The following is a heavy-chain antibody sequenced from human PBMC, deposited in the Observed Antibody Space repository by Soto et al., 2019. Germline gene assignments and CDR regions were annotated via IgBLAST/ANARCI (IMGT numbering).Heavy chain of an antibody. J-gene: IGHJ6*02. CDR3: ARRGGYDFYYGMDV. V-gene: IGHV4-59*08. Sequence: PSETLSLTCTLSGGPISIYYWRLIRQPPGKGLEWIGYIYYSGSTNYNPSLKSRVTISVDTSKNQFSLKLSSVTAADTAVYYCARRGGYDFYYGMDVWGQGTTVT. CDR2: IYYSGST. D-gene: IGHD5-12*01. CDR1: GGPISIYY.